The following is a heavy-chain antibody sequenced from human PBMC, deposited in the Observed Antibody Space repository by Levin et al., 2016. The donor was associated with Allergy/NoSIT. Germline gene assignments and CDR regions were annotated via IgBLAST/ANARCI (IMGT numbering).Heavy chain of an antibody. CDR3: AKTAAASDY. D-gene: IGHD6-13*01. CDR2: ISSSGST. Sequence: GESLKISCAASGFTFSSYEMNWVRQAPGKGLEWVSYISSSGSTYYADSVKGRFTISRDNSKNTLYLQMNSLRAEDTAVYYCAKTAAASDYWGQGTLVTVSS. J-gene: IGHJ4*02. V-gene: IGHV3-23*01. CDR1: GFTFSSYE.